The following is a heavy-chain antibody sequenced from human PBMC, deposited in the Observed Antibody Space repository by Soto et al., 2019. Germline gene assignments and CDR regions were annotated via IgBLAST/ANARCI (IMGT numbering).Heavy chain of an antibody. V-gene: IGHV1-2*02. J-gene: IGHJ4*02. CDR3: ARDNIAVAGGFDY. Sequence: ASVKVSCKASGYSFTGYNMHWVRQAPVQGLEWMGWINPNSGNTKYAQKFQGRVTMTSDTSISTAYMEVSRLRSDDTAIYYCARDNIAVAGGFDYWGQGTLVTVSS. D-gene: IGHD6-19*01. CDR2: INPNSGNT. CDR1: GYSFTGYN.